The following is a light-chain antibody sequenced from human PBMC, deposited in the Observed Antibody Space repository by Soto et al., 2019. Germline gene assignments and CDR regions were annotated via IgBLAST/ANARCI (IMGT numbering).Light chain of an antibody. Sequence: QSALTQPASVSGSPGQSITISCTGTSSDVESYNLVSWYQQHQGKAPKLMIYEGSKRPAGVSNRFSGSKSGNTSSLTISGLQAEDEADYYCCSYAGSSPINSVFGTGTKITVL. V-gene: IGLV2-23*01. CDR2: EGS. J-gene: IGLJ1*01. CDR3: CSYAGSSPINSV. CDR1: SSDVESYNL.